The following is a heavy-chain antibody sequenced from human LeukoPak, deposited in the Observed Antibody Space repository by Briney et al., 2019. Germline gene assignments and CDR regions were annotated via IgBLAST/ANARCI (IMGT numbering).Heavy chain of an antibody. D-gene: IGHD3-3*01. J-gene: IGHJ4*02. CDR1: GFTFSSYG. CDR2: ISYDGSNK. Sequence: GRSLRLSCAASGFTFSSYGMHWVRQAPGKGLEWVAVISYDGSNKYYADSVKGRFTISRDNSKNTLYLQMNSLRAEDTAVNYCAKSRSDVVDYWGQGTLVTVSS. CDR3: AKSRSDVVDY. V-gene: IGHV3-30*18.